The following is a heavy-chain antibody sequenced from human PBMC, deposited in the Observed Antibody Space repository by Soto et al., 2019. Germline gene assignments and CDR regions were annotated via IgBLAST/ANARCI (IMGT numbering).Heavy chain of an antibody. CDR1: GGFVSHSY. V-gene: IGHV4-59*02. J-gene: IGHJ5*02. D-gene: IGHD2-2*01. CDR3: ARKSDQLLWGNRFDP. CDR2: ISYSGLT. Sequence: QEQLQESGPGLVKPSETLSLTCTVSGGFVSHSYWAWIRQTPGKGLDWIGSISYSGLTTYNPSLRSRVTMSIDTSKNQFSLKVTSATAADTAVYYCARKSDQLLWGNRFDPWGQGTLVTVSS.